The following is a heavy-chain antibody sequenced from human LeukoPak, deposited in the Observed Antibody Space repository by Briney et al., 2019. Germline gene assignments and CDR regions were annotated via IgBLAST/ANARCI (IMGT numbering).Heavy chain of an antibody. D-gene: IGHD1-26*01. CDR2: ISAYNGNT. CDR3: AGGIVGAHTFPYMDG. V-gene: IGHV1-18*01. CDR1: GYTFTSYG. J-gene: IGHJ6*03. Sequence: ASVKVSCKASGYTFTSYGISWVRQAPGQGLEWMGRISAYNGNTNYAQKLQGRVTMTTDTSTSTAYMELRSLRSDDTAVYYCAGGIVGAHTFPYMDGWGKGTTVTVSS.